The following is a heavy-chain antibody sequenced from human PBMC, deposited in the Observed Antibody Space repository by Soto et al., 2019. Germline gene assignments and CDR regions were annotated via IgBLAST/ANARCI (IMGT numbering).Heavy chain of an antibody. D-gene: IGHD3-22*01. CDR1: GGSISSGGYS. Sequence: SETLSLTCAVSGGSISSGGYSWSWIRQPPGKCLEWIGYIYHSGSTYYNPSLKSRVTISVDRSKNQFSLKLSSVTAADTAVYYCARGRGYYDSSGYRLEYFQHWGQGTLVTVYS. CDR2: IYHSGST. J-gene: IGHJ1*01. V-gene: IGHV4-30-2*01. CDR3: ARGRGYYDSSGYRLEYFQH.